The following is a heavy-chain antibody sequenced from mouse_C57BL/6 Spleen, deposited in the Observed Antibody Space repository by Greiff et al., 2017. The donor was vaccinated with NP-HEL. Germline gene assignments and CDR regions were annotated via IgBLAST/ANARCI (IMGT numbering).Heavy chain of an antibody. Sequence: QVQLQQPGAELVKPGASVKMSCKASGYTFTSYWITWVKQRPGQGLEWIGDIYPGSGSTNYNEKFKSKATLTVDTSSSTAYMQLSSLTSEDSAVYYCARWGVRWLLHDYWGQGTTLTVSS. J-gene: IGHJ2*01. CDR2: IYPGSGST. D-gene: IGHD2-3*01. CDR3: ARWGVRWLLHDY. V-gene: IGHV1-55*01. CDR1: GYTFTSYW.